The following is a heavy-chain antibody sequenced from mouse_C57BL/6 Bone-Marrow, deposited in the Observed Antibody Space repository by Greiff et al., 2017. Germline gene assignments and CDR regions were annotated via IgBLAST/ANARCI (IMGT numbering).Heavy chain of an antibody. V-gene: IGHV6-6*01. Sequence: EVKLEESGGGLVQPGGSMKLSCAASGFTFSDAWMDWVRQSPEKGLEWVAEIRNKANNHATYYAESVKGRFTISRDDSKSSVYLQMNSLRAEDTGIYYCTTSLTTVVATDAMDYWGQGTSVTVSS. D-gene: IGHD1-1*01. CDR1: GFTFSDAW. J-gene: IGHJ4*01. CDR2: IRNKANNHAT. CDR3: TTSLTTVVATDAMDY.